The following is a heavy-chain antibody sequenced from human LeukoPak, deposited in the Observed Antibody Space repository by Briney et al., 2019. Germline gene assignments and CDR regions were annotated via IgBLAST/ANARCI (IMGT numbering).Heavy chain of an antibody. J-gene: IGHJ4*02. CDR3: VRDSKDMAGVNWDY. CDR1: GYNFNAYY. CDR2: INTNTGET. D-gene: IGHD6-19*01. V-gene: IGHV1-2*02. Sequence: ASVKVSCKASGYNFNAYYIHWVRQAPGQGPEWLGWINTNTGETRYAQKFQGRAALTRDTSFSTAFMELNSLTSDDTAVYLCVRDSKDMAGVNWDYWGRGTLVTVSS.